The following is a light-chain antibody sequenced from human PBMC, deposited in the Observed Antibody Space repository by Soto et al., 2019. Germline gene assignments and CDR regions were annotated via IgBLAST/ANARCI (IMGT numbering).Light chain of an antibody. CDR3: SSYTSSSILV. CDR1: SRDVGGYNF. CDR2: EVG. J-gene: IGLJ1*01. Sequence: LTQPASVSGSPGQSITISCTGTSRDVGGYNFVSWYQQYPGEVPKLMIYEVGNRPSGVSNRFSGSKSGNTASLTISGLQAEDEADYYCSSYTSSSILVFGTGTKVTVL. V-gene: IGLV2-14*01.